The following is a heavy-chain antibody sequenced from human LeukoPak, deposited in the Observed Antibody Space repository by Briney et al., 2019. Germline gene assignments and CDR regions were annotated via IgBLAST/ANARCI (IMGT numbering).Heavy chain of an antibody. J-gene: IGHJ4*02. D-gene: IGHD6-19*01. CDR1: GYTFTGHY. CDR2: INPNSGGT. V-gene: IGHV1-2*02. Sequence: ASVKVSCKASGYTFTGHYMHWVRQAPGQGLEWMGWINPNSGGTNYAQKFQGRVTMTRDTSISTAYMELSRLRSDDTAVYYCARSYSSGWYYFDYWGQGTLVTVSS. CDR3: ARSYSSGWYYFDY.